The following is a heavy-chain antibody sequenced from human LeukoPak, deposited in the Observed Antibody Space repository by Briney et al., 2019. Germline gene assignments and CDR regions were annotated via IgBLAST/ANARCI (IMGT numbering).Heavy chain of an antibody. CDR3: ARSPIARVAATTPYYMDV. D-gene: IGHD6-19*01. V-gene: IGHV1-2*02. CDR1: GYTFTSYY. Sequence: ASVKVSCKASGYTFTSYYMHWVRQAPGQGLEWMGWINPNSGGTNYAQKLQGRVTLTTDTSMSTGYMELRSLRSDDTAVYYCARSPIARVAATTPYYMDVWAKGTTVTISS. J-gene: IGHJ6*03. CDR2: INPNSGGT.